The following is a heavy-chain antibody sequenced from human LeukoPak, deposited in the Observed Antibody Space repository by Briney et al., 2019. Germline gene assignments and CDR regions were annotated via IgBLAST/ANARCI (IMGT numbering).Heavy chain of an antibody. D-gene: IGHD3-9*01. CDR3: ATPRYYDILTGYNYGMDV. CDR2: FDPEDGET. J-gene: IGHJ6*02. CDR1: GYTLTELS. V-gene: IGHV1-24*01. Sequence: ASVTVSCKVSGYTLTELSMHWVRQAPGKGLEWMGGFDPEDGETIYAQKFQDRVTMTEDTSTDTAYMELSSLRSEDTAVYYCATPRYYDILTGYNYGMDVWGQGTTVTVSS.